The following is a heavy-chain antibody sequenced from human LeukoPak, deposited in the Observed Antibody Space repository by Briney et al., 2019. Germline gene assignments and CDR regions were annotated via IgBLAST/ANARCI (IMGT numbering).Heavy chain of an antibody. CDR1: GFTFSSYS. CDR2: ISSSSTYI. CDR3: ARAITAAQYFFDY. V-gene: IGHV3-21*01. Sequence: GGSLRLSCAGSGFTFSSYSMNWVRQAPGKGLEWVASISSSSTYIYYADSVKGRSTISRDSAKKSLDLQLNSLRAEDTAVYYCARAITAAQYFFDYWGQGTQVTVSS. J-gene: IGHJ4*02. D-gene: IGHD1-20*01.